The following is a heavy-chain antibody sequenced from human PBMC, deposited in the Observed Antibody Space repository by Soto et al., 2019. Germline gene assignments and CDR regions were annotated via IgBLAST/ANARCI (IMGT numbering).Heavy chain of an antibody. CDR1: GGSFSGYY. D-gene: IGHD3-10*01. V-gene: IGHV4-34*01. Sequence: SDTLSLTCAVYGGSFSGYYWSWICQPPGKGLEWIGEINHSGSTNYNPSLKSRVIISVDTSKNQFSLKLSSVTAADTAVYYCARVQGAGSYYNGYGLDVWGQGTTVTV. J-gene: IGHJ6*02. CDR2: INHSGST. CDR3: ARVQGAGSYYNGYGLDV.